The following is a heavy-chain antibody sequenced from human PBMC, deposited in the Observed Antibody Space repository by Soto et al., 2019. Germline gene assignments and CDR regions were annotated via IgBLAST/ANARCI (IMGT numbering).Heavy chain of an antibody. J-gene: IGHJ4*02. Sequence: GGSLRLSCAASGFTFSSYGMHWVRQAPGKGLEWVAVISYDGSNKYYADSVKGRFTISRDNSKNTVYLQVSKLRAEDTAVYFCARDQTDSGGYSDSWGQGTLVTVSS. CDR1: GFTFSSYG. CDR3: ARDQTDSGGYSDS. D-gene: IGHD3-22*01. V-gene: IGHV3-30*03. CDR2: ISYDGSNK.